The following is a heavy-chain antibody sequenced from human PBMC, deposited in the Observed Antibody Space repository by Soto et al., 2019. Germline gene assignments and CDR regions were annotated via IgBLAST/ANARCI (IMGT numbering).Heavy chain of an antibody. CDR2: IYYSGST. D-gene: IGHD3-10*01. J-gene: IGHJ6*03. CDR3: ARGARITMVRGVIIAHYYYYYMDV. Sequence: QVQLQESGPGLVKPSQTLSLTCTVSGGSISSGGYYWSWIRQHPGKGLEWIGYIYYSGSTYYNPSLKRRVTISVDTSKNQFSLKLSSVTAADTAVYYCARGARITMVRGVIIAHYYYYYMDVWGKGTTVTVSS. CDR1: GGSISSGGYY. V-gene: IGHV4-31*03.